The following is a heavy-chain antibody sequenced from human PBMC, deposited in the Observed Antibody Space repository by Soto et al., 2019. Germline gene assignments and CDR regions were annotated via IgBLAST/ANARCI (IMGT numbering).Heavy chain of an antibody. Sequence: PGESLKISGKGSGYSFTSYWIGWVRQMPGKGLEWMGIIYPGDSDTRYSPSFQGQVTISADKSISTAYLQWSSLKASDTAMYYCARHPPPASYYYGMDVWGQGTTVTVSS. J-gene: IGHJ6*02. CDR2: IYPGDSDT. CDR1: GYSFTSYW. CDR3: ARHPPPASYYYGMDV. V-gene: IGHV5-51*01.